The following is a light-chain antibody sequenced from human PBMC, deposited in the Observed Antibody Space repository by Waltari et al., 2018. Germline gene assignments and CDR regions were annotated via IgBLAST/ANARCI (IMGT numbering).Light chain of an antibody. CDR2: GAS. V-gene: IGKV3-20*01. CDR3: QQYGSSLWT. CDR1: QSLSSSY. Sequence: EIVLTQSPGTMSLSPGESASISCTPSQSLSSSYLAWYQQKPGQAPRILIYGASKRATGIPDRCSGSGSGTDFTLTISRLEPEDFAVYYCQQYGSSLWTFGQGTKVEIK. J-gene: IGKJ1*01.